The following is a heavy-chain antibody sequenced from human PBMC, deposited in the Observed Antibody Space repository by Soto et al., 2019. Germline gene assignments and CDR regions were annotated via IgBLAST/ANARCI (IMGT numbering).Heavy chain of an antibody. J-gene: IGHJ4*02. CDR1: GFIFENFG. D-gene: IGHD3-22*01. CDR3: AKVFYYYDSSGYYYFDY. V-gene: IGHV3-23*01. CDR2: ISGSGSTI. Sequence: PGGSLRLSCAASGFIFENFGMSWVRQAPGKGPEWISSISGSGSTIYYADSVKGRFTISRDNSKNTLYLQMSSLRAEDTAVYYCAKVFYYYDSSGYYYFDYWGQGTLVTVSS.